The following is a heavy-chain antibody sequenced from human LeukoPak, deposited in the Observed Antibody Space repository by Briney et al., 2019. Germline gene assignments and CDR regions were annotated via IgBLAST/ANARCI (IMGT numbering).Heavy chain of an antibody. CDR3: TRGNYGDKSLLYYYGMDV. J-gene: IGHJ6*02. D-gene: IGHD4-17*01. CDR2: IRSKLYGGTT. V-gene: IGHV3-49*03. Sequence: GRSLRLSCTASGFTFGDYATSWFRQAPGKGLEWVGFIRSKLYGGTTEYAASVKGRFTISRDDSESIAYLQMNSLKTEDTAVYYCTRGNYGDKSLLYYYGMDVWGQGTTVTVSS. CDR1: GFTFGDYA.